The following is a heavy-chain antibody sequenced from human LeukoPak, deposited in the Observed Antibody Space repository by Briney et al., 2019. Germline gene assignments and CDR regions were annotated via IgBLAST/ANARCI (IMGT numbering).Heavy chain of an antibody. Sequence: GGSLRLSCAASGFTFSSYAMHWVRQAPGKGLEWVAVISYDGSNKYYADSVKGRFTISRDNSKNTLYLQMNSLRAEDTAVYYCAREIGDCSGGSCPFAFDIWGQGTMVTVSS. D-gene: IGHD2-15*01. CDR1: GFTFSSYA. CDR2: ISYDGSNK. CDR3: AREIGDCSGGSCPFAFDI. V-gene: IGHV3-30-3*01. J-gene: IGHJ3*02.